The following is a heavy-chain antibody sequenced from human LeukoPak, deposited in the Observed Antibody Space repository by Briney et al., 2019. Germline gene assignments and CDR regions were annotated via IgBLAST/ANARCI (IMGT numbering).Heavy chain of an antibody. J-gene: IGHJ4*02. CDR2: IFPIFGTA. D-gene: IGHD3-9*01. V-gene: IGHV1-69*06. CDR3: ARDLNSYDILTGYLHTFDY. CDR1: GGTFSSYA. Sequence: GASVKVSCKASGGTFSSYAISWVRQAPGQGLEWMGGIFPIFGTANYAQKFQGRVTITADKSTSTAYMELSSLRSEDTAVYYCARDLNSYDILTGYLHTFDYWGQGTLVTVSS.